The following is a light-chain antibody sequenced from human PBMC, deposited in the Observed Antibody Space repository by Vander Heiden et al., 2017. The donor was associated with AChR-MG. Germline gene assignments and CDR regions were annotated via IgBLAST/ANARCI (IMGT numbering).Light chain of an antibody. CDR3: HQYGSSPRT. V-gene: IGKV3-20*01. CDR2: GAS. CDR1: QILSSNY. Sequence: IVLTQSPGTLSLSRGETATLSCRARQILSSNYLAWYQHRPGQAPTLLIYGASIRATGIPARFSGSGSGTDFTLTISRLESEDFAVYYCHQYGSSPRTFGQGTRVEI. J-gene: IGKJ1*01.